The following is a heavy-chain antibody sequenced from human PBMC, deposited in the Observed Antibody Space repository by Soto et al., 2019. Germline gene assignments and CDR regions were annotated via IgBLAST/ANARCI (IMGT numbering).Heavy chain of an antibody. CDR2: IYYSGST. Sequence: QVQLQESGPGLVKPSETLSLTCTVSGGSVSSGSYYWSWIRQPPGKGLEWIGYIYYSGSTNYNPSPASRGTRSVDTSKHQFSLALGSATAADTAVYDCAMGIEGWYHGRYYYGMDVWGQGTTVTVSS. D-gene: IGHD2-2*01. CDR1: GGSVSSGSYY. J-gene: IGHJ6*02. CDR3: AMGIEGWYHGRYYYGMDV. V-gene: IGHV4-61*01.